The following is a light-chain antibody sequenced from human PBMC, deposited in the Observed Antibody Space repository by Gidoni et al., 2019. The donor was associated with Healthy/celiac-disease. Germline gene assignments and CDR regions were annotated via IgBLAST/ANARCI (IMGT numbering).Light chain of an antibody. V-gene: IGKV2-28*01. Sequence: LPVTPGEPASISCRSSQSLLHSNGYNYLDWYLQKPGQSPQLLIYLGSNRASGVPDRFSGSGSGTDFTLKISRVEAEDVGVYYCMQALQTPYTFGQGTKLEIK. CDR3: MQALQTPYT. J-gene: IGKJ2*01. CDR2: LGS. CDR1: QSLLHSNGYNY.